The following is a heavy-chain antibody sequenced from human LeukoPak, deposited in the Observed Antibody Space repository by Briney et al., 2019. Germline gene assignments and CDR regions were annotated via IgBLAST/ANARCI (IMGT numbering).Heavy chain of an antibody. CDR1: GFVFSTYW. Sequence: GGSLRLSCAASGFVFSTYWMTWVRQAPGKGLEWVSVIYDDGSTYYADSVKGRFTISRDNSKNTLYLQMNTLRAEDTAVYYCARGRGSYFYWGQGTLVTVSS. CDR2: IYDDGST. J-gene: IGHJ4*02. CDR3: ARGRGSYFY. D-gene: IGHD1-26*01. V-gene: IGHV3-66*02.